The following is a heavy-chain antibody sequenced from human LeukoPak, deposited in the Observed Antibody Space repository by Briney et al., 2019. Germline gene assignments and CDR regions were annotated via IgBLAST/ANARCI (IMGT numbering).Heavy chain of an antibody. CDR3: ARDSMVRGVIPYD. Sequence: SETLSLTCTVSGGSISSGSYYWSWTRQPAGKGLEWIGRIYTSGSTNYNPSLKSRVTISVDTSKNQFSLKLSSVTAADTAVYYCARDSMVRGVIPYDWGQGTLVTVSS. CDR1: GGSISSGSYY. D-gene: IGHD3-10*01. V-gene: IGHV4-61*02. CDR2: IYTSGST. J-gene: IGHJ4*02.